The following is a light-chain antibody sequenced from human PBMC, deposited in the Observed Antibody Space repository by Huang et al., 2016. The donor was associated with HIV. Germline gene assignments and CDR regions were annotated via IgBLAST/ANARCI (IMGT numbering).Light chain of an antibody. V-gene: IGKV4-1*01. CDR3: QQYYSSPFT. CDR1: QTILHDSDSRNY. CDR2: WAS. Sequence: DIVMTQSPDSLAVSLGERATIHCKSSQTILHDSDSRNYLTWYQQKPGQPPKLLIHWASIRKSGVPDRFIGSGSGTDFTLTISSLQAEDVAVYYCQQYYSSPFTFGHGTNVDI. J-gene: IGKJ3*01.